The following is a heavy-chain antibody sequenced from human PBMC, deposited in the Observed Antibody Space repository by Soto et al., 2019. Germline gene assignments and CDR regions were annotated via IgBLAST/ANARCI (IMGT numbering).Heavy chain of an antibody. CDR2: ISSSSSTI. CDR1: GFTFSSYS. D-gene: IGHD5-12*01. J-gene: IGHJ4*02. Sequence: PGGSLRLSGAASGFTFSSYSMNWVRQAPGKGLEWVSYISSSSSTIYYADSVKGRFTISRDNAKNSLYLQMNSLRAEDTAVYYCARDSEYSGYEFDYWGQGTLVTVSS. CDR3: ARDSEYSGYEFDY. V-gene: IGHV3-48*01.